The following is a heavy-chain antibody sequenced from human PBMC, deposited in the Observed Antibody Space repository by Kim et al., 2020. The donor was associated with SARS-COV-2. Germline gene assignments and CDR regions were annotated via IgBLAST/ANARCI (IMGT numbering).Heavy chain of an antibody. CDR2: IYYSGSV. V-gene: IGHV4-61*01. D-gene: IGHD2-15*01. CDR1: GGSVSSGSYY. Sequence: SETLSLTCTVSGGSVSSGSYYWSWIRQTPGKGLEWIGDIYYSGSVNYNPSLRSRVTISVDTSKNQFSLKLTSVTAADTAVYYCSREDIGSRNFDCWGQGTLVTVSS. J-gene: IGHJ4*02. CDR3: SREDIGSRNFDC.